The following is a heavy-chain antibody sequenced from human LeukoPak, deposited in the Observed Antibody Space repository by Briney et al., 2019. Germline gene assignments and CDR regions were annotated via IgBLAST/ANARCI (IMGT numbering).Heavy chain of an antibody. J-gene: IGHJ5*02. V-gene: IGHV1-18*01. CDR2: ISAYNGNT. D-gene: IGHD1-26*01. CDR3: ARRVGATTLNWFDP. Sequence: GASVKVSCKASGYTFTSYGISWVRQASGQGLEWMGWISAYNGNTNSAQKLQGRVTMTTDTSTSTAYMELRSLRSDDTAVYYCARRVGATTLNWFDPWGQGTLVTVSS. CDR1: GYTFTSYG.